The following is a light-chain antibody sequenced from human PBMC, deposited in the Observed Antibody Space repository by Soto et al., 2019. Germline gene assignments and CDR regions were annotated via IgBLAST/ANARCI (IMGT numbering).Light chain of an antibody. CDR3: QRYNSYFRT. CDR1: QSISSW. Sequence: DIQMTQSPFTLSASVGDRVTITCRASQSISSWLAWYQQKPGKAPKLLIYKASSLESGVPSRFSGSGSGTEFTLTISSLQPDDFATYYCQRYNSYFRTFGQGTKVEIK. V-gene: IGKV1-5*03. CDR2: KAS. J-gene: IGKJ1*01.